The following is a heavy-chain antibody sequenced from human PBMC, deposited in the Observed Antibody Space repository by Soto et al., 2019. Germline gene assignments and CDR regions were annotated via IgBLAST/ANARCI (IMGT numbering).Heavy chain of an antibody. V-gene: IGHV4-59*01. J-gene: IGHJ4*02. CDR3: ASGWWLNDY. CDR2: IYYSGST. CDR1: GGSISSYY. Sequence: ASETLSLTCTVSGGSISSYYWSWIRQPPGKGLEWIGYIYYSGSTNYNPSLKSRVTISVDTSKNQFSLKLSSVTAADTAVYYCASGWWLNDYWGQGTLVTVSS. D-gene: IGHD6-19*01.